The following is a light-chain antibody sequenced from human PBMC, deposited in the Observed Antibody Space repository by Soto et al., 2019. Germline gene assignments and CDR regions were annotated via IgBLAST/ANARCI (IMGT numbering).Light chain of an antibody. Sequence: QSVLTQPPSASGSPGQSVTISCTGTSSDVGGYNYVSWYQQHPGKAPKLMIYEVTKRPSGVPDRFSGSKSGNTASLTVSGRQAEDEADYYCSSYAGSRYVFGTGTKVTVL. CDR1: SSDVGGYNY. CDR2: EVT. J-gene: IGLJ1*01. V-gene: IGLV2-8*01. CDR3: SSYAGSRYV.